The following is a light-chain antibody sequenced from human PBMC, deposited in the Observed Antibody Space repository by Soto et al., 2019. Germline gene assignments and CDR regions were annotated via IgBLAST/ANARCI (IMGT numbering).Light chain of an antibody. CDR1: QSLVYSDGNTY. CDR2: KVS. V-gene: IGKV2-30*01. Sequence: DVVMTQSPLSLPVTLGQPASISCRSSQSLVYSDGNTYLNWFQQRPGQSPRRLIYKVSNRDSGVPDRFSGRESGTDFTLKISRVEAEDVGVYYCMQGRHWPPVFTFGPGTKVDIK. CDR3: MQGRHWPPVFT. J-gene: IGKJ3*01.